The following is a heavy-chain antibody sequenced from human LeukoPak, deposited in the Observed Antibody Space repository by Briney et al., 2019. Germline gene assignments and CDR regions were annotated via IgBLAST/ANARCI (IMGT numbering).Heavy chain of an antibody. CDR1: GGSISSYY. CDR3: ATGLAYCGGDCYSDAFDI. D-gene: IGHD2-21*02. V-gene: IGHV4-59*05. J-gene: IGHJ3*02. CDR2: IYYSGST. Sequence: PSETQSLTCTVSGGSISSYYWSWIRQPPGKGLKWIGSIYYSGSTYYNPSLKSRVTICVDKSKDQFSLKLSAGTAADTAVYYGATGLAYCGGDCYSDAFDIWGQGTMVTVSS.